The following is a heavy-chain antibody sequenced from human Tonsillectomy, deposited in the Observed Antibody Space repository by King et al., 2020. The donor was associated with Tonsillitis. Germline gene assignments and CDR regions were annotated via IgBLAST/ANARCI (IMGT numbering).Heavy chain of an antibody. J-gene: IGHJ4*02. CDR1: GYSFSSHW. Sequence: QLVQSGAEVKKPGETLKISCKGSGYSFSSHWIGWVRQMPGKGLEWMGTIYPGDSDTRYSPSFQGQATISADKSINTAYLQWSSLKASDTAMYYCARRGLCSGGSCFDYWGQGTLVTVSS. D-gene: IGHD2-15*01. V-gene: IGHV5-51*01. CDR3: ARRGLCSGGSCFDY. CDR2: IYPGDSDT.